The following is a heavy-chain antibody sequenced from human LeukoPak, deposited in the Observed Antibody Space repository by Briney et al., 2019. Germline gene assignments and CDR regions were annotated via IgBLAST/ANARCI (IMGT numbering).Heavy chain of an antibody. CDR3: ARDVGEGGHY. CDR1: GYTFASYY. CDR2: INPSGGST. Sequence: ASVKVSCKASGYTFASYYMHRVRQAPGQGLEWMGIINPSGGSTSYAQKFQGRVTMTRDTSTSTVYMELSSLRSEDTAVYHCARDVGEGGHYWGQGTLVTVSS. V-gene: IGHV1-46*01. D-gene: IGHD3-10*01. J-gene: IGHJ4*02.